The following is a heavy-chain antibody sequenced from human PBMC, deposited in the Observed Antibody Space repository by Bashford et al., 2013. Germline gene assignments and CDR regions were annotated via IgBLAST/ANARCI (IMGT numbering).Heavy chain of an antibody. D-gene: IGHD3-22*01. Sequence: SETLSLTCTVSGGSISSGGYYWSWIRQHPGKGLEWIGYIYYSGSTYYNPSLKSRVTISVDTSKNHYSLKLRSVTAADTAVYYCARLPATYYDSSGPLGSDTYWGQGTPVTVSS. CDR3: ARLPATYYDSSGPLGSDTY. J-gene: IGHJ4*02. V-gene: IGHV4-31*03. CDR1: GGSISSGGYY. CDR2: IYYSGST.